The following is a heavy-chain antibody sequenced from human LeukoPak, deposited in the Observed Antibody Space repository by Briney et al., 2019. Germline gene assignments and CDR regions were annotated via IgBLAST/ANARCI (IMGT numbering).Heavy chain of an antibody. V-gene: IGHV1-46*01. J-gene: IGHJ3*02. Sequence: VSCMCTLCTFPCYFMHWVGPPRGQGLEGVGIINSSGGSTSYAQKCQGRVTMTRDTSTSTVYMELSSLRSEDTAVYYCARDLGWVGATGPIGDAFDIWGQGTMVTVSS. CDR2: INSSGGST. CDR3: ARDLGWVGATGPIGDAFDI. D-gene: IGHD1-26*01. CDR1: LCTFPCYF.